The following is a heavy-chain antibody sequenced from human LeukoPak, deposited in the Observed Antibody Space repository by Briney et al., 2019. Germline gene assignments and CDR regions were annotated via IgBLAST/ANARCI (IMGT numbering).Heavy chain of an antibody. J-gene: IGHJ4*02. V-gene: IGHV3-33*01. CDR2: IWYDGSNK. CDR1: GFTFSSYG. Sequence: GRSLRLSCAASGFTFSSYGMHWVRQAPGKGLEWVAVIWYDGSNKYYADSVKDRFTISRDNSKNTLYLQMNSLRAEDTAVYYCARDVGTFYDILTGNVDYWGQGTLVTVSS. CDR3: ARDVGTFYDILTGNVDY. D-gene: IGHD3-9*01.